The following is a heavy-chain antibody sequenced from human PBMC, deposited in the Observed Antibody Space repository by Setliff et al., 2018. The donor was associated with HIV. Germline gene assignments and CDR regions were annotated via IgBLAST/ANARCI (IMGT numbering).Heavy chain of an antibody. CDR1: GFTFSSYN. Sequence: GGSLRLSCAASGFTFSSYNMNWVRQAPGKGLEWVSSISSTSTYTYYADSVKGRFTISRDNSKNTLYLQMNSLRAEDTAVYYCARDSGTTLGATRPGYWGQGTLVTVSS. V-gene: IGHV3-21*01. CDR2: ISSTSTYT. D-gene: IGHD1-26*01. CDR3: ARDSGTTLGATRPGY. J-gene: IGHJ4*02.